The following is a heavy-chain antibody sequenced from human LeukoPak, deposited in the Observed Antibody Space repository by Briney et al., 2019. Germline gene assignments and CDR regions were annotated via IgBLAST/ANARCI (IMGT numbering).Heavy chain of an antibody. CDR2: ISWNSGSI. D-gene: IGHD2-21*01. V-gene: IGHV3-9*01. CDR1: GFIFNNYA. Sequence: QPGGSLRLSCAGSGFIFNNYAMHWVRQPPGKGLEWVSGISWNSGSIDYADSVKGRFTISRENAKNSLYLQMNSLRAGDTAVYYCARGKHNWFDPWGQGTLVTVSS. CDR3: ARGKHNWFDP. J-gene: IGHJ5*02.